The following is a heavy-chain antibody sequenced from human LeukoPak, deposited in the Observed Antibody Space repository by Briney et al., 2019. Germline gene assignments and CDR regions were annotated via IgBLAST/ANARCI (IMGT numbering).Heavy chain of an antibody. J-gene: IGHJ4*02. CDR2: IIPIFGTA. Sequence: PGSSVKVSCKASGGTFSSYAISWVRQAPGQGLEWMGGIIPIFGTANYAQKFQGRVTITTDESTSTAYMELSSLRSEDTAVYYCARDLYGRGGSSPSLDYWGQGTLVTVSS. CDR1: GGTFSSYA. CDR3: ARDLYGRGGSSPSLDY. V-gene: IGHV1-69*05. D-gene: IGHD6-6*01.